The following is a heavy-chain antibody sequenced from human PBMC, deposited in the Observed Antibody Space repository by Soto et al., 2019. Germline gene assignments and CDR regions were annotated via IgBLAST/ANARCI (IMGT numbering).Heavy chain of an antibody. CDR3: AKDGIYGDYVFDY. D-gene: IGHD4-17*01. Sequence: EVQLVESGGGLVQPGRSLRLSCAASGFTFDDYARHWVRQAPGKGLEWVSGISWNSGSIGYADSVKGRFTISRDNAKNSLYLQMNSLRAEDTALYYCAKDGIYGDYVFDYWGQGTLVTVSS. J-gene: IGHJ4*02. CDR2: ISWNSGSI. CDR1: GFTFDDYA. V-gene: IGHV3-9*01.